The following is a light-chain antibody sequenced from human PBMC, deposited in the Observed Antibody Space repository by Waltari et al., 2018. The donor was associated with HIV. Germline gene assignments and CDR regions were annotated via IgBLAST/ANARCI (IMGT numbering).Light chain of an antibody. V-gene: IGKV4-1*01. CDR1: RSVFYKSDYRDY. J-gene: IGKJ2*01. CDR2: WAS. CDR3: QQYYSVPYT. Sequence: DIVMTQSVDSLSVSLGERATITCKSSRSVFYKSDYRDYLAWYQQKEGQPPKLLIYWASARESGVPERVTGTVSGTHFSLTIRSLQAEDVAVYFCQQYYSVPYTFGQGTKLEI.